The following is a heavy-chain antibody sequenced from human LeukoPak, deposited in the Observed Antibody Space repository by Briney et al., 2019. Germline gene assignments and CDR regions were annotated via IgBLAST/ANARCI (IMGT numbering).Heavy chain of an antibody. CDR1: GYTLTELS. V-gene: IGHV1-24*01. D-gene: IGHD6-6*01. Sequence: ASVKVSCKVSGYTLTELSMRWVRQAPGKGLEWMGGFDPEDGETIYAQKFQGRVTMTEDTSTDTAYMELSSLRSEDTAVYYCATARSELAAPGDFDYWGQGTLVTVSS. J-gene: IGHJ4*02. CDR2: FDPEDGET. CDR3: ATARSELAAPGDFDY.